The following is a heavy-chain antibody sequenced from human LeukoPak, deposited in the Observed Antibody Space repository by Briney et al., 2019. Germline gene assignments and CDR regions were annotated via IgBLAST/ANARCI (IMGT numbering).Heavy chain of an antibody. J-gene: IGHJ3*02. V-gene: IGHV3-30*04. CDR2: ISYDGSNK. D-gene: IGHD4/OR15-4a*01. CDR3: AKVSLNMVNDAFDI. CDR1: GFTFSSYA. Sequence: GSLILSCAASGFTFSSYAMHWVRQAPGKGLEWVAVISYDGSNKYYAESVKGRFTISRDNSKNTLYLQMNSPRAEDTAMYYCAKVSLNMVNDAFDIWGQGTMVSVSS.